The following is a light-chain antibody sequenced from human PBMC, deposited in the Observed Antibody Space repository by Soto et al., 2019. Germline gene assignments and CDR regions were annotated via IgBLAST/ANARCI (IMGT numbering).Light chain of an antibody. CDR1: QSVSGSF. CDR3: QQYGRSPFT. J-gene: IGKJ3*01. V-gene: IGKV3-20*01. CDR2: GAS. Sequence: EIVLTQSPGTLSLSPGERATLSCRASQSVSGSFLAWYQQKPGQAPRLLIYGASSRATGIPDRFSGGGSGTDFTLSISRLEPEDFAVYYCQQYGRSPFTFGPGTKVDIK.